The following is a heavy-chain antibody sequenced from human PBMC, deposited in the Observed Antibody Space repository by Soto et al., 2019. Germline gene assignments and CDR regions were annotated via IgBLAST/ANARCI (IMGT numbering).Heavy chain of an antibody. CDR1: GDSITSTNW. V-gene: IGHV4-4*02. Sequence: QVQLQESGPGLVKPSGTLSLTCGVSGDSITSTNWWSWVRQPPGRGLEWIGEIYHSGTTHYNPSLKSRLTILRDESKNQCSLNLSSVTAADTAVYYCARLKGTDHYGLDVWGQGNTVSVFS. J-gene: IGHJ6*02. CDR2: IYHSGTT. CDR3: ARLKGTDHYGLDV.